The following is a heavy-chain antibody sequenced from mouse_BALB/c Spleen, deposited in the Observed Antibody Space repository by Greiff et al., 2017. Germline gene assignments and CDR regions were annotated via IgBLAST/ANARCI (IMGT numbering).Heavy chain of an antibody. CDR2: IYPGNSDT. Sequence: VQLKQSGAELVRPGTSVKMSCKASGYTFTSYWMHWVKQRPGQGLEWIGAIYPGNSDTSYNQKFKGKAKLTAVTSTSTAYMELSSLTNEDSAVYYCTRSEGYDHDRFAYWGQGTLVTVSA. CDR1: GYTFTSYW. J-gene: IGHJ3*01. D-gene: IGHD2-4*01. CDR3: TRSEGYDHDRFAY. V-gene: IGHV1-5*01.